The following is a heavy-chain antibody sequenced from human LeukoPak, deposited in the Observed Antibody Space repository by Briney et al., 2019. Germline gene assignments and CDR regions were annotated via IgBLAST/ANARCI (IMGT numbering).Heavy chain of an antibody. Sequence: ASVKVSCKASGGTFSSYAISWVRQAPGQGLEWMGWINTYTGNPTYVQGFTGRFVFSLDTSVSTAYLQISSLKAEDTAVYYCARWDYDSSGYALYYFDYWGQGTLVTVSS. CDR1: GGTFSSYA. CDR2: INTYTGNP. J-gene: IGHJ4*02. CDR3: ARWDYDSSGYALYYFDY. V-gene: IGHV7-4-1*02. D-gene: IGHD3-22*01.